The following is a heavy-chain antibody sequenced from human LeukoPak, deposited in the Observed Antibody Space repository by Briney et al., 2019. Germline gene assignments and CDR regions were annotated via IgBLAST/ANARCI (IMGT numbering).Heavy chain of an antibody. Sequence: SETRSLTCAVYGGSFSGYYWSWIRQPPGKGPEWIGEINHSGSTNYNPSLKSRVTISVDTSKNQFSLKLSSVTAADTAVYYCARGRYSSGLSSPNPYYYYYGMDVWGQGTTVTVSS. J-gene: IGHJ6*02. CDR2: INHSGST. D-gene: IGHD6-19*01. V-gene: IGHV4-34*01. CDR3: ARGRYSSGLSSPNPYYYYYGMDV. CDR1: GGSFSGYY.